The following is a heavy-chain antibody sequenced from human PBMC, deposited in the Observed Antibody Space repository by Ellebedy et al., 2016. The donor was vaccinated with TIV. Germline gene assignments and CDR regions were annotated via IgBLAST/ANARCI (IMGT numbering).Heavy chain of an antibody. CDR1: GFTFSSYW. Sequence: GESLKISCAASGFTFSSYWMHWVRQAPGKGLVWVSRINSAGSSTSYADSVKGRFTISRDNAKNTLYLQMNSLRAEDTAVYYCARGVRYSSGQDAFDIWGQGTMVTVSS. D-gene: IGHD6-19*01. J-gene: IGHJ3*02. V-gene: IGHV3-74*01. CDR2: INSAGSST. CDR3: ARGVRYSSGQDAFDI.